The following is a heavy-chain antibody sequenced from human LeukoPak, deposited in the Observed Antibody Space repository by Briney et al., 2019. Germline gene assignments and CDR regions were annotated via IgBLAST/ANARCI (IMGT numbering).Heavy chain of an antibody. J-gene: IGHJ4*02. CDR3: AKTGSSSGWHEDYFDY. V-gene: IGHV3-23*01. CDR2: ISGSGGST. CDR1: GFTFSSYA. Sequence: GGSLRLSCAASGFTFSSYAMSWVRQAPGKGLEWVSAISGSGGSTYYADSVKGRFTISRDNSKNTLYLQMNSLRAEDTVVYYCAKTGSSSGWHEDYFDYWGQGTLVTVSS. D-gene: IGHD6-19*01.